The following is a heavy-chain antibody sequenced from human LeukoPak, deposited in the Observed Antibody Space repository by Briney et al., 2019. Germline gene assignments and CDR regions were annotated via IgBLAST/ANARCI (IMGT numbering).Heavy chain of an antibody. V-gene: IGHV4-59*01. CDR3: ASSGYYYRDAFDI. CDR1: GGSISSYY. J-gene: IGHJ3*02. D-gene: IGHD3-22*01. Sequence: SETLSLTCTVSGGSISSYYWSWIRQPPGKGLEWIGYIYYSGSTNYNPSLKSRVTISVDTSKNQFSLKLSSVTAADTAVYYCASSGYYYRDAFDIWGQGTRVTVSS. CDR2: IYYSGST.